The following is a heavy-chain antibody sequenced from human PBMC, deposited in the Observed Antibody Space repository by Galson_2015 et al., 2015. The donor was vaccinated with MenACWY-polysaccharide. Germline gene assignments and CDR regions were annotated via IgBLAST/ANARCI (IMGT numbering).Heavy chain of an antibody. V-gene: IGHV3-7*01. CDR3: AGGLGWSSDY. CDR1: GLTFSDYF. D-gene: IGHD6-19*01. Sequence: SLRLSCAASGLTFSDYFMTWVRQAPGKGLEWVANIERDGSEKNYVDSVKARFTISRDNAKNSLYLQMANLRAEDTAVYYCAGGLGWSSDYWGPGTLVTVSS. CDR2: IERDGSEK. J-gene: IGHJ4*02.